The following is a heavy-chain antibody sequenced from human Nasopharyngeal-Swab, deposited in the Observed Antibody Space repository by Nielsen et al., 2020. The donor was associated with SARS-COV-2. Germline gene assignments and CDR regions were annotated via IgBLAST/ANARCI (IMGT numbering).Heavy chain of an antibody. CDR3: AKDRGFDISGPKGIDY. V-gene: IGHV3-23*01. Sequence: GESLKISCAASGFTFSNYAISWVRQAPGKGLEWVSAISGSGGATYYSKSVKGRFTLSRDNSKNTLYLQMNSLRVEDTALYYCAKDRGFDISGPKGIDYWGRGILVTVSS. J-gene: IGHJ4*02. CDR1: GFTFSNYA. D-gene: IGHD2-15*01. CDR2: ISGSGGAT.